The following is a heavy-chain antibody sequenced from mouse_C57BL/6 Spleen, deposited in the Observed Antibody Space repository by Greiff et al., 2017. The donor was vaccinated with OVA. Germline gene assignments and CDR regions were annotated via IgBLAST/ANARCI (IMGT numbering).Heavy chain of an antibody. D-gene: IGHD4-1*01. V-gene: IGHV1-50*01. CDR2: IDPSDSYT. Sequence: VQLQQPGAELVKPGASVKLSCKASGYTFTSYWMQWVKQRPGQGLEWIGEIDPSDSYTNYNQKFKGKATLTVDTSSSTAYMQLSSLTSEDSAVYYCARLGRYFDYWGQGTTLTVSS. J-gene: IGHJ2*01. CDR1: GYTFTSYW. CDR3: ARLGRYFDY.